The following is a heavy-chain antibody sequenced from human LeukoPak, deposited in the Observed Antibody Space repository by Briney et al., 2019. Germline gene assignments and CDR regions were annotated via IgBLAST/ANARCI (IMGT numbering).Heavy chain of an antibody. CDR1: GFTFTSYA. CDR2: ISASGSST. V-gene: IGHV3-23*01. J-gene: IGHJ4*02. CDR3: AKDQGPGSWAVAGY. D-gene: IGHD6-19*01. Sequence: GGSLRLSCAASGFTFTSYAMNWVRQAPGKGLEWVSFISASGSSTHYADSVKGRFTISRDNSNNTLYLQINSLRAEDTAVYYCAKDQGPGSWAVAGYWGQGTLVTVSS.